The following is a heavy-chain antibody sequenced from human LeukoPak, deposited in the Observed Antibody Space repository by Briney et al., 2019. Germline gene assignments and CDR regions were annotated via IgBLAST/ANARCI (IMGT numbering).Heavy chain of an antibody. CDR3: AKDLKGFWNYDY. V-gene: IGHV3-30*18. CDR1: GFSFSSYG. CDR2: ITYEGRRK. J-gene: IGHJ4*02. Sequence: SGGSLRLSCAASGFSFSSYGMYWVRQAPGKGLEWVSYITYEGRRKDYEDSVKGRFDISRDNSKNTLYLQMNSLRAEDTAVYYCAKDLKGFWNYDYWGQGTLVTVSS. D-gene: IGHD1-7*01.